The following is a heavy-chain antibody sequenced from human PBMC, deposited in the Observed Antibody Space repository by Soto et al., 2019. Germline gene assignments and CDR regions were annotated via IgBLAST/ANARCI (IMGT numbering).Heavy chain of an antibody. Sequence: EVQLVESGGGLVQPGGSLKLSCAASGFTFSGSAIHWVRQASGKGLEWVGRIRSKANSYATAYAASVTGRFTISRDDSKDTAYLQMNSLKTEASAVYYCASLVCSGGSCSFGDWGQGTLVTVSS. CDR2: IRSKANSYAT. V-gene: IGHV3-73*02. CDR1: GFTFSGSA. D-gene: IGHD2-15*01. J-gene: IGHJ4*02. CDR3: ASLVCSGGSCSFGD.